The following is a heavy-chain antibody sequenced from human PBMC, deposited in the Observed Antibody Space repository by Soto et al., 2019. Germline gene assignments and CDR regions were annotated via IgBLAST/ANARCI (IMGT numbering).Heavy chain of an antibody. D-gene: IGHD3-3*01. CDR1: GGSISSYY. V-gene: IGHV4-59*08. Sequence: SETLSLTCTVSGGSISSYYWSWIRQPPGKGLEWIGYMYYSGSTYYNPSLKSRVTISLETSKNQFSLKLSSVTAADTAVYYCARIKIVGILTYYMDVWGKGTTVTVSS. CDR3: ARIKIVGILTYYMDV. CDR2: MYYSGST. J-gene: IGHJ6*03.